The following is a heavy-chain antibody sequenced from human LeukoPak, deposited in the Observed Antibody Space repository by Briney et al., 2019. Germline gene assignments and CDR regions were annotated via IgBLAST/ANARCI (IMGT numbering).Heavy chain of an antibody. CDR1: GVSFSGYY. CDR2: INHSGST. D-gene: IGHD6-6*01. Sequence: SETLSLTCAVYGVSFSGYYWSWIRQPPGKGLEGIGEINHSGSTNYNPSLKSRVTISVDTSKNQFSLKLSSVTAADTAVYYCARGQGAARRAGGCWGQGTLVTVSS. V-gene: IGHV4-34*01. CDR3: ARGQGAARRAGGC. J-gene: IGHJ4*02.